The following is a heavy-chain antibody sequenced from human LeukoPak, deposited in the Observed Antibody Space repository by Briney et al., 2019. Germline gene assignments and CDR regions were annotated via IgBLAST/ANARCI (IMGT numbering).Heavy chain of an antibody. V-gene: IGHV3-23*01. Sequence: GGSLRLSCAASGFTLADYAMSWARQAPGKGLEWVSAISSRVSTTYYADSVRGRFTISRDSSKNTLYLQMDSLRAEDTAIYYCAKSSYYDASGYYREYYFDSWGQGTLVTVSS. CDR2: ISSRVSTT. CDR1: GFTLADYA. D-gene: IGHD3-22*01. J-gene: IGHJ4*02. CDR3: AKSSYYDASGYYREYYFDS.